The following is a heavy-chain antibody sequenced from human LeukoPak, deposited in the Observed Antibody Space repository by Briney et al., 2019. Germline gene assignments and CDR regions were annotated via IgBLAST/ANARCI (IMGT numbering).Heavy chain of an antibody. D-gene: IGHD2-2*01. CDR2: ISSSSSTI. V-gene: IGHV3-48*01. CDR3: AKVDRGRTSCSGCFDY. J-gene: IGHJ4*02. CDR1: GFTFSSYS. Sequence: PGGSLRLSCAASGFTFSSYSMNWVRQAPGKGLEWVSYISSSSSTIYYADSVKGRFTISRDNAKDSLYLQMNSLRAEDTAVYYCAKVDRGRTSCSGCFDYWGQGTLVTVSS.